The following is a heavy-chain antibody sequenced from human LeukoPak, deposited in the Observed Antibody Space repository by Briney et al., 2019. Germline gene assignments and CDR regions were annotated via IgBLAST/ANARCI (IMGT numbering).Heavy chain of an antibody. Sequence: GGSLRLSCAASGFTFSSYGMHWVRQAPGKGLEWVAVIWYDGSNKYYADSVKGRFTISRDNSKNTLYLQMNSMRAEGTAVYYCARLSRMDAFDIWGQGTMVTVSS. V-gene: IGHV3-33*01. CDR2: IWYDGSNK. D-gene: IGHD5/OR15-5a*01. J-gene: IGHJ3*02. CDR3: ARLSRMDAFDI. CDR1: GFTFSSYG.